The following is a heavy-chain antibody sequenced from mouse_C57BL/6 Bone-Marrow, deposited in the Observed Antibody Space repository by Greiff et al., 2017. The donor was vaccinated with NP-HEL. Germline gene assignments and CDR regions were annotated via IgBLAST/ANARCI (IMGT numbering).Heavy chain of an antibody. J-gene: IGHJ3*01. V-gene: IGHV1-82*01. D-gene: IGHD1-1*01. Sequence: QVQLQQSGPELVKPGASVKISCKASGYAFSSSWMNWVKQRPGKGLEWIGRIYPGDGDTNYNGKFKGKATLTADKSSSTAYMQLSSLTSEDSAVYFGAGDYGSSGGQFAYWGQGTLVTVSA. CDR1: GYAFSSSW. CDR2: IYPGDGDT. CDR3: AGDYGSSGGQFAY.